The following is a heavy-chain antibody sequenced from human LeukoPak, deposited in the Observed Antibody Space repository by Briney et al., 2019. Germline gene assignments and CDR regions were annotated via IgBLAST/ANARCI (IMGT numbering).Heavy chain of an antibody. CDR1: GLTSSNAW. Sequence: PGGSLRLSCAASGLTSSNAWMSWVRQAPGKGLEWIGRIKSKTDGGTTDYAAPVKGRFTISRDDSENTLFLQMNSLKIEDTAVYYCTPWGYGGGSLDNWGRGPLVPVS. CDR3: TPWGYGGGSLDN. J-gene: IGHJ4*02. CDR2: IKSKTDGGTT. D-gene: IGHD4-23*01. V-gene: IGHV3-15*01.